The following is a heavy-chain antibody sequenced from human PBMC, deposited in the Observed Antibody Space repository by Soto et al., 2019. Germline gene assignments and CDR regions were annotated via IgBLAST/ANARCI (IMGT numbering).Heavy chain of an antibody. D-gene: IGHD2-2*01. CDR3: PRGWELPAATFDY. V-gene: IGHV1-8*01. CDR2: MNPHSGNT. CDR1: GYTFANYD. J-gene: IGHJ4*02. Sequence: GASVRVSCKASGYTFANYDINWVRQATGQGLEWMGWMNPHSGNTGYAQRLQGRVSMTSNTSTTTAYMELTSLRAEDTALYFWPRGWELPAATFDYCGQGTLVTVSS.